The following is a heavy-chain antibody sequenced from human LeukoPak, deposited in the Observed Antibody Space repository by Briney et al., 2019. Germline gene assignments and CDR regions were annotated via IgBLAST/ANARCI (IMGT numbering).Heavy chain of an antibody. CDR3: ARGTTVRGLDY. D-gene: IGHD4-11*01. CDR2: IYYSGST. Sequence: SETLSLTCTVSGGSISSYYWSWIRQPPGKGLEWIGYIYYSGSTNYNPSLKSRVTISVDTSKNQFSLKLNSVTAADTAVYYCARGTTVRGLDYWGQGSLVTVS. CDR1: GGSISSYY. V-gene: IGHV4-59*01. J-gene: IGHJ4*02.